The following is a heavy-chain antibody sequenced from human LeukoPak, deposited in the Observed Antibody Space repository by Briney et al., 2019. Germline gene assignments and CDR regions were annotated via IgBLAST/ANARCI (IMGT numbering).Heavy chain of an antibody. CDR2: VYYSGST. CDR1: GGSISNSGYY. Sequence: SEALSLTCTVSGGSISNSGYYWGWIRQPPGKGLEWIGSVYYSGSTYYKPSLKSRVTISVDTSKNQFSLKMSSGTAADTAVYYCARAVGGKIDAFDIWGQGTVVTVSS. V-gene: IGHV4-39*01. D-gene: IGHD6-19*01. J-gene: IGHJ3*02. CDR3: ARAVGGKIDAFDI.